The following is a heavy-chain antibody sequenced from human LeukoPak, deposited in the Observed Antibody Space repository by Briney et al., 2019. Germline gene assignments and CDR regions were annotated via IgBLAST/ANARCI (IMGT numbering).Heavy chain of an antibody. J-gene: IGHJ4*02. CDR2: IYPGDSDT. CDR3: ARQARPSYYYGSGSRNGPREYYFDY. V-gene: IGHV5-51*01. Sequence: GESLKISCKGSGYSFTSYWIGWVRQMPGKGLEWMGIIYPGDSDTRYSPSFQGQVTISADKSISTAYLQWSSLEASDTAMYYCARQARPSYYYGSGSRNGPREYYFDYWGQGTLVTVSS. CDR1: GYSFTSYW. D-gene: IGHD3-10*01.